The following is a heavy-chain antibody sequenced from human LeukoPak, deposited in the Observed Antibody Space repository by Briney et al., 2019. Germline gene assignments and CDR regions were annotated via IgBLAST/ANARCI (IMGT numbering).Heavy chain of an antibody. Sequence: GGSLRLSCAASGFTFSDYYMSWIRQAPGKGLEWVSYISSSGSTIYYADSVKGRFTISRDNAKNSLYLQMNSLRAEDTAVYYCARDPNSSSPVWFDPWGQEPWSPSPQ. CDR3: ARDPNSSSPVWFDP. CDR2: ISSSGSTI. V-gene: IGHV3-11*04. D-gene: IGHD6-6*01. CDR1: GFTFSDYY. J-gene: IGHJ5*02.